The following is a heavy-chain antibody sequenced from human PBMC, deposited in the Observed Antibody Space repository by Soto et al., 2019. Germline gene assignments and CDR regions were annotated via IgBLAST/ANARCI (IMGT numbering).Heavy chain of an antibody. CDR2: IHYTGSS. Sequence: PSETLSLTCTVSGGSVSGYYWSWIRQPPGKGLEWIAYIHYTGSSNSNPSLESRVTMSMDTSKNQFSLKLSSVTAADTAVYYCARAHYGDYGYGMDVWGQGTTVTVSS. V-gene: IGHV4-59*02. CDR3: ARAHYGDYGYGMDV. D-gene: IGHD4-17*01. CDR1: GGSVSGYY. J-gene: IGHJ6*02.